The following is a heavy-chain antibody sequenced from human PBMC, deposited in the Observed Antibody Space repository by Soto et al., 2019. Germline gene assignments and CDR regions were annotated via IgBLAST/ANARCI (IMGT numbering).Heavy chain of an antibody. CDR1: RFARSPLREG. CDR2: IYWNDDK. J-gene: IGHJ4*02. Sequence: SGASLGQPPQTPALPRPVARFARSPLREGVGWNRQPPGKALEWLELIYWNDDKRYSPSLKSRLAITKDTSKNQVVLTMTNMDPVDTATYYCAHRPRVGNPFAHWGQGTLVTVS. D-gene: IGHD2-15*01. CDR3: AHRPRVGNPFAH. V-gene: IGHV2-5*01.